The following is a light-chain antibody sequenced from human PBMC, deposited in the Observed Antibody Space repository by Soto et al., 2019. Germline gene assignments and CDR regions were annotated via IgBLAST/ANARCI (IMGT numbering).Light chain of an antibody. Sequence: QSALTQPASVSGSPGQSITISCTGTSSDVGGYNYVSWYQQHPGKAPKLMIFDVNNRPSGVSNRFSGSKSGNTASLTISGLQAEDEADYCCCSYTSSSTYVFGTGTKVTVL. CDR1: SSDVGGYNY. J-gene: IGLJ1*01. CDR2: DVN. CDR3: CSYTSSSTYV. V-gene: IGLV2-14*01.